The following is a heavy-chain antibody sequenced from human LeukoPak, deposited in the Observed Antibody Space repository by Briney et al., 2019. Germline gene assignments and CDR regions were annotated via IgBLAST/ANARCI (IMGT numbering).Heavy chain of an antibody. D-gene: IGHD3-10*01. CDR2: IYSSGGT. J-gene: IGHJ4*02. Sequence: EGSLRLSCAASGFTVSSNYMSWVRQAPGKGLEWVSVIYSSGGTYYADSVKGRFTISRDSSKNTLYLQVNSLRADDTAVYYCAKDSSGPRDWGQGTLVTVSS. V-gene: IGHV3-66*01. CDR1: GFTVSSNY. CDR3: AKDSSGPRD.